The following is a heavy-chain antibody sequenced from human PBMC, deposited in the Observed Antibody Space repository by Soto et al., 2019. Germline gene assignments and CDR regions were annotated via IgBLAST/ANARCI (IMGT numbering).Heavy chain of an antibody. Sequence: PSETLSLTCAVYGGSFSGYYWSWIRQPPGKGLEWIGEINHSGSTNYNPSLKSRVTISVDTSKNQFSLKLSSVTAADTAVYYCARGLPYSSSSYHDYWGQGTLVTVSS. CDR2: INHSGST. D-gene: IGHD6-6*01. J-gene: IGHJ4*02. CDR3: ARGLPYSSSSYHDY. V-gene: IGHV4-34*01. CDR1: GGSFSGYY.